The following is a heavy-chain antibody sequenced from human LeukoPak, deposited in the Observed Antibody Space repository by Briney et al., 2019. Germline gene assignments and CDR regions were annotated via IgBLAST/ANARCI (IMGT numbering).Heavy chain of an antibody. J-gene: IGHJ6*02. Sequence: PGGSLRLSCAASGFTVSSNYMTWVRQAPGKGLEWVSVIYSGGSTYYADSVKGRFTISRDNSKNTLYLQINSLRAEDTAVYYCARVVVGPNRWVYGMDVWGQGTTVTVSS. CDR1: GFTVSSNY. CDR3: ARVVVGPNRWVYGMDV. V-gene: IGHV3-53*01. CDR2: IYSGGST. D-gene: IGHD3/OR15-3a*01.